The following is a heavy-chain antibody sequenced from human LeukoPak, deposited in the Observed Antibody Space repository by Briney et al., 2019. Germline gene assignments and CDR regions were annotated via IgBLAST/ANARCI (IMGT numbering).Heavy chain of an antibody. V-gene: IGHV5-51*01. CDR2: IYAGDSDT. CDR3: ARLQPGIAVAGPSDY. Sequence: GESLKISCKGSGYSFTNYWIGWVRQMPGKGLEWMGIIYAGDSDTRYSPSFQGQVTISADKSISTSYLQWSSLKASDTAMYYCARLQPGIAVAGPSDYWGQGTLVTVSS. D-gene: IGHD6-19*01. CDR1: GYSFTNYW. J-gene: IGHJ4*02.